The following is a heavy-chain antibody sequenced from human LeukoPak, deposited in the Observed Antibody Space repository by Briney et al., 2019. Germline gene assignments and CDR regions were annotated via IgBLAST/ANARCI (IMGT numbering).Heavy chain of an antibody. Sequence: GGSLRLSCAASGFTFSSYGMHWVRQAPGKGLEWVAVISYDGSNKYYADSVKGRFTISRDNSKNTLYLQMNSLRAEDTAVYYCAKGSSSSWYYYYYGMDVWGQGTTVTVSS. CDR3: AKGSSSSWYYYYYGMDV. V-gene: IGHV3-30*18. CDR1: GFTFSSYG. J-gene: IGHJ6*02. CDR2: ISYDGSNK. D-gene: IGHD6-13*01.